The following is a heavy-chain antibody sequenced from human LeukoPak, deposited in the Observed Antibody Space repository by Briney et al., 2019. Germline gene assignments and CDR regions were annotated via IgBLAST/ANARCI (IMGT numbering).Heavy chain of an antibody. J-gene: IGHJ4*02. CDR1: GFTFNNYG. D-gene: IGHD3-16*02. V-gene: IGHV3-23*01. Sequence: PGGSLRLSCAASGFTFNNYGINWVRQAPGKGLEWVSGISGRGDSTYYADSVKGRFTISRNNSKNTVYLQMNSLRDEDTAVYYCAKDSGMIIVITYLDYWGPGTLVTVSS. CDR2: ISGRGDST. CDR3: AKDSGMIIVITYLDY.